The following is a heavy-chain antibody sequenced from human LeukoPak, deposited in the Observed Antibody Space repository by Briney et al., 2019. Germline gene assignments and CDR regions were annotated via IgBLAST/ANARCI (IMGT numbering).Heavy chain of an antibody. V-gene: IGHV1-58*02. D-gene: IGHD3-22*01. CDR1: GFTFTSSA. CDR3: AAVATYYYDSSGYYYVDGFDI. Sequence: SVKVSCKASGFTFTSSAMQWVRQARGQRLEWIGWIVVGSGNTNYAQKFQERVTITRDMSTSTAYMELSSLRSEDTAVYYCAAVATYYYDSSGYYYVDGFDIWGQGRMVTVSS. CDR2: IVVGSGNT. J-gene: IGHJ3*02.